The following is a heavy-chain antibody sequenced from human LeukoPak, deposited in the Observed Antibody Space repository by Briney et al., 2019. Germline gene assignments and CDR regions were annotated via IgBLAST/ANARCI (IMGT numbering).Heavy chain of an antibody. CDR3: AREGALTVTKDAFDI. CDR2: ISGSGSTI. D-gene: IGHD4-17*01. CDR1: GFTFSSYS. J-gene: IGHJ3*02. V-gene: IGHV3-48*03. Sequence: GGSLRLSCAASGFTFSSYSVNWVRQAPGKGLEWVSYISGSGSTISYADSVKGRFTISRDNAKNSLYLQMNSLRAEDTAVYFCAREGALTVTKDAFDIWGQGTMVTVSS.